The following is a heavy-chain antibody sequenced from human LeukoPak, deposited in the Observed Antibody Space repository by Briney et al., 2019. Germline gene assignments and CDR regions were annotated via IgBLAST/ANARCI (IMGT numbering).Heavy chain of an antibody. Sequence: GGTLRLSCAASGFTFSSYGMSWVHQAPGKGLECVSAISGSGGSTYYADSVKGRFTISRDNSKNTLYLQMNSLRAEDTAVYYCTRGIGGYYGSGSYYPLYYYYYMDVWSKGTTVTISS. CDR2: ISGSGGST. V-gene: IGHV3-23*01. D-gene: IGHD3-10*01. J-gene: IGHJ6*03. CDR3: TRGIGGYYGSGSYYPLYYYYYMDV. CDR1: GFTFSSYG.